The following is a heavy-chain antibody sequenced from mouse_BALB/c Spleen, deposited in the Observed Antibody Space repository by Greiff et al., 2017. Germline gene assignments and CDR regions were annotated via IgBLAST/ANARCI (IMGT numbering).Heavy chain of an antibody. V-gene: IGHV5-6-4*01. Sequence: EVQGVESGGGLVKPGGSLKLSCAASGFTFSSYTMSWVRQTPEKRLEWVATISSGGSYTYYPDSVKGRFTISRDNAKNTLYLQMSSLKSEDTAMYYCTRDPIYYYGSSPFAYWGQGTLVTVSA. CDR2: ISSGGSYT. J-gene: IGHJ3*01. CDR3: TRDPIYYYGSSPFAY. D-gene: IGHD1-1*01. CDR1: GFTFSSYT.